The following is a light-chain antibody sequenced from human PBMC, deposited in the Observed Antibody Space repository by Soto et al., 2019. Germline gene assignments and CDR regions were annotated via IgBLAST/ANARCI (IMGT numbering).Light chain of an antibody. V-gene: IGLV2-8*01. CDR2: EVT. J-gene: IGLJ1*01. Sequence: QSALTQPPSASGSPGQSVTISCTGTSSDVGAYNYVSWYQQHPGKAPKLMISEVTKRPSGVPNRFSGSKSGNTASLTVSGLQAEDEADYYCSSFAGNNNPHYVFGTGTKLTVL. CDR3: SSFAGNNNPHYV. CDR1: SSDVGAYNY.